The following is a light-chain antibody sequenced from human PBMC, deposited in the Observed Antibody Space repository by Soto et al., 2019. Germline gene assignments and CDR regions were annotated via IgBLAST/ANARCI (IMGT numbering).Light chain of an antibody. CDR2: STV. J-gene: IGLJ2*01. CDR1: TGAVTSGHY. Sequence: QAVVTQETSLTVSPGGTVTLTCSSSTGAVTSGHYPNWFQQKPGQAPMALIYSTVNKHSWTPARFSGSLLGGEAALTLSDAQPEDEAEYYCLLYYGGAVVFGGGTKVTVL. V-gene: IGLV7-43*01. CDR3: LLYYGGAVV.